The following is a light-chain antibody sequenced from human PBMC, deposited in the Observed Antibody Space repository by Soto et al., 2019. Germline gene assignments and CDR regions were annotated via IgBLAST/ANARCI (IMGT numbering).Light chain of an antibody. V-gene: IGLV1-47*01. CDR3: AAWDDSLSGPV. J-gene: IGLJ3*02. CDR1: SSNIGSNY. Sequence: QAVLTQPPSASGTPGQRVTISCSGSSSNIGSNYVYWYQQLPGTAPKLLIYRNNQRPSGVPDRFSGSKSGTSASLAISGLRSEDESDYYCAAWDDSLSGPVFDGETKVTVL. CDR2: RNN.